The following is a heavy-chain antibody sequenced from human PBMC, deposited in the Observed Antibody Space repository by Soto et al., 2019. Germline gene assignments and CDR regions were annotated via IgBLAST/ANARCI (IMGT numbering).Heavy chain of an antibody. CDR2: ISAYNGNT. CDR1: GYTFTSYG. V-gene: IGHV1-18*04. J-gene: IGHJ6*02. D-gene: IGHD3-3*01. CDR3: ARDSTWGNYDFWSGYYVPYGMDV. Sequence: GASVKVSCKASGYTFTSYGISWVRQAPGQGLEWMGWISAYNGNTNYAQKLQGRVTMTTDTSTSTAYMELRSLRSDDTAVYYCARDSTWGNYDFWSGYYVPYGMDVWGQGTTVTVSS.